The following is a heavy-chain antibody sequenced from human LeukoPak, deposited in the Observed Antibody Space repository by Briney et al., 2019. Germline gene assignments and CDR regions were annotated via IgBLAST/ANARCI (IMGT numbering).Heavy chain of an antibody. Sequence: ASVKVSCKASGGTFSSYAISWVRQAPGQGLEWMGGIIPIFGTADYAQKFQGRVTITTDESTSTAYMELSSLRSEDTAVYYCARDFYGSGSYDYWGQGTLVTVSS. CDR3: ARDFYGSGSYDY. D-gene: IGHD3-10*01. V-gene: IGHV1-69*05. J-gene: IGHJ4*02. CDR1: GGTFSSYA. CDR2: IIPIFGTA.